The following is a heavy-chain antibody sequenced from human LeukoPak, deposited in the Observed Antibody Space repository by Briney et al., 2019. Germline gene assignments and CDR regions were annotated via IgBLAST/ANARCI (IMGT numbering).Heavy chain of an antibody. CDR1: GFTVSSNY. J-gene: IGHJ4*02. CDR3: ARGRRSFYGDLDY. V-gene: IGHV3-53*01. D-gene: IGHD4-17*01. Sequence: PGGSLRLSCAASGFTVSSNYMSWGRQAPGKGLEWVSVIYSGGSTYYADSVKGRFTISRDNSKNTLYLQMNSLRAEDTAVYYCARGRRSFYGDLDYWGQGTLVTVSS. CDR2: IYSGGST.